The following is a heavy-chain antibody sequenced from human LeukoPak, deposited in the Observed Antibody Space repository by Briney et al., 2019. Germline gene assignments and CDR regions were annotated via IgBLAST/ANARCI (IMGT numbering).Heavy chain of an antibody. Sequence: QPGGALTLSCAGSGFTFGSYAMTSVRPAPGKGVEWVSAASGSGGSTYYADSVNRRFTISRDKYKNTVHLQMDSLRAEDTAVYYCTRDSLRPTSPSLGYYMDVWGKGTTVTVSS. V-gene: IGHV3-23*01. D-gene: IGHD4-11*01. CDR1: GFTFGSYA. CDR2: ASGSGGST. CDR3: TRDSLRPTSPSLGYYMDV. J-gene: IGHJ6*03.